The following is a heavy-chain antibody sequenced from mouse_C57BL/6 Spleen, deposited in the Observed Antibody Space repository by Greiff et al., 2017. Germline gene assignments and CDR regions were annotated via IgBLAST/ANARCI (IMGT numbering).Heavy chain of an antibody. Sequence: QVQLQQSGAELVKPGASVKLSCKASGYTFTSYWMHWVKQRPGQGLEWIGMIHPNSGSTNYNEKFKSKATLTVDKSSSTAYMQLSSLTSEDSALYYCASGNPNWYFDYWGQGTTLTVSS. V-gene: IGHV1-64*01. CDR3: ASGNPNWYFDY. CDR2: IHPNSGST. CDR1: GYTFTSYW. D-gene: IGHD2-1*01. J-gene: IGHJ2*01.